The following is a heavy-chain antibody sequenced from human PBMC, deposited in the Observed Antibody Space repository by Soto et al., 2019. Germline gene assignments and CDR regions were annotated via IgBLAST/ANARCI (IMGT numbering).Heavy chain of an antibody. CDR3: ARETSNYYDSGSYFD. D-gene: IGHD3-10*01. Sequence: GGSLRLSCAATGFTFSDDYMSWIRQAPGKGLEWVSHISSSGSTIYYADSVKGRFTISRDNAKSSLYLQMNSLRAEDTAVYYCARETSNYYDSGSYFDWGQGTQVTVSA. V-gene: IGHV3-11*01. CDR1: GFTFSDDY. J-gene: IGHJ4*02. CDR2: ISSSGSTI.